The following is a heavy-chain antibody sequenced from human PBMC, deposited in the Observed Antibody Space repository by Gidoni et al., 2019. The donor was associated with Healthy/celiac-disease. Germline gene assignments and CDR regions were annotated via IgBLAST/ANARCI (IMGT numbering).Heavy chain of an antibody. D-gene: IGHD2-2*01. V-gene: IGHV3-7*01. J-gene: IGHJ6*02. Sequence: EVQLVESGGGLVQPGGSLRLSCAASGFTFSRYWMSWVRQAPGKGLEWVANIKQDGSEKYYVDSVKGRFTISRDNAKNSLYLQMNSLRAEDTAVYYCARDRGVVPAAIAYYYYYGMDVWGQGTTVTVSS. CDR3: ARDRGVVPAAIAYYYYYGMDV. CDR1: GFTFSRYW. CDR2: IKQDGSEK.